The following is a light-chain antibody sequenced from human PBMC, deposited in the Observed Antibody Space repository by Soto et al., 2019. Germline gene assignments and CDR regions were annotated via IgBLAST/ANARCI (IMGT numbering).Light chain of an antibody. V-gene: IGLV2-18*01. CDR3: SLYTSENTYV. CDR1: STAFVSYNR. Sequence: QSALAQPPSVSGSPGQSVTISCTGTSTAFVSYNRVSWYQQPPGPAPKLTIYEASNRPSGVPDRVSGSKSGNTASLTIPGLQAADEVDYYCSLYTSENTYVFGTGTKVTVL. J-gene: IGLJ1*01. CDR2: EAS.